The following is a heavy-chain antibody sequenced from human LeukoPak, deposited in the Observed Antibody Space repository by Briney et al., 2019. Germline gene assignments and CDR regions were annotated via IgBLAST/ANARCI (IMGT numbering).Heavy chain of an antibody. CDR3: ARANRYSYGYGY. CDR1: GGSISSSSYY. V-gene: IGHV4-39*01. Sequence: PSETLSLTCTVSGGSISSSSYYWGWIRQPPGKGLEWIGSIYYSGSTYYNPSLKSRVTISVDTSKNQFSLKLSSVTAADTAVYYCARANRYSYGYGYWGQGTLVTVSS. CDR2: IYYSGST. D-gene: IGHD5-18*01. J-gene: IGHJ4*02.